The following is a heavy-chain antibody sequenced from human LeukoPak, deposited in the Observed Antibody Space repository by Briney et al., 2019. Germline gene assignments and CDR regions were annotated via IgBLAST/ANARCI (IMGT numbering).Heavy chain of an antibody. V-gene: IGHV3-21*01. CDR2: ISSSSSYI. Sequence: GGSLRLSCAASGFTLSSYSMNWVRQAPGKGLEWVSSISSSSSYIYYADSVKGRFTISRDNAKNSLYLQMNSLRAEDTAVYYCARESRSGTDYWGQGTLVTVSS. J-gene: IGHJ4*02. CDR1: GFTLSSYS. D-gene: IGHD6-13*01. CDR3: ARESRSGTDY.